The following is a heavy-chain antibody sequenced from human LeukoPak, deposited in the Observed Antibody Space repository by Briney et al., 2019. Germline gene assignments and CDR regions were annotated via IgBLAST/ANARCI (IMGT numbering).Heavy chain of an antibody. CDR3: ASIAVAGTRSVRWFDP. Sequence: ASVKVSCKASGYRFSSYGITWVRQAPGQGLEWMGWISGYKGNAVYAQEFQGRVTMTIDTSTTTAYMEVRSLRSDDTAVYYCASIAVAGTRSVRWFDPWGQGTLVTVSS. CDR2: ISGYKGNA. CDR1: GYRFSSYG. V-gene: IGHV1-18*01. D-gene: IGHD6-19*01. J-gene: IGHJ5*02.